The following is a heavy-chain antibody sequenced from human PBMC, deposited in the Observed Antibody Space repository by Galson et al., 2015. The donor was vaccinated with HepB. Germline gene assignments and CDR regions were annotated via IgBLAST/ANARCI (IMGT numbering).Heavy chain of an antibody. CDR2: ISRSGGGT. V-gene: IGHV3-23*01. J-gene: IGHJ4*02. D-gene: IGHD6-13*01. CDR3: AKDRSAAGVFDS. Sequence: SLRLSCAASGFSFSIYDMSWVRQAPGRGLEWVSGISRSGGGTNYVDSVKGRFTISRDNSNDTLYLLVNGLRVEDTAVYFCAKDRSAAGVFDSWGQGIQVIVSS. CDR1: GFSFSIYD.